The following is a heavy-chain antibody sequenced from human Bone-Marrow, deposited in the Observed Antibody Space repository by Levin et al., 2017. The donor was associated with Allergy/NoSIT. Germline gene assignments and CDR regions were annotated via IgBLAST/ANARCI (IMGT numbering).Heavy chain of an antibody. D-gene: IGHD6-19*01. V-gene: IGHV3-21*06. J-gene: IGHJ4*02. CDR2: IGSSSHSI. CDR1: GFTFSDYN. Sequence: GESLKISCAAAGFTFSDYNMNWVRQAPGKGLEWVSSIGSSSHSIYYADSLKGRFTISRDNSKNSLYLQLSGLRPEDTAVYYCARVVGIAVAGPLDYWGQGALVTVSS. CDR3: ARVVGIAVAGPLDY.